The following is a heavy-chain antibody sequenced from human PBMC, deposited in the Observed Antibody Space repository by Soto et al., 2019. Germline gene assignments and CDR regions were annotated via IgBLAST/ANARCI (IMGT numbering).Heavy chain of an antibody. V-gene: IGHV3-23*01. CDR2: LSDSGSST. CDR1: GFTFSNYA. Sequence: EVQLLESGGGLVQPGGSLRLTCAASGFTFSNYAMSWVRQAPGKGLEWVSSLSDSGSSTYYADSVKGRFTISRDNSKNTLYLQMNSLRAEDTALYYCAKDHWGSYSGQGTLVTVSS. J-gene: IGHJ4*02. CDR3: AKDHWGSY. D-gene: IGHD3-16*01.